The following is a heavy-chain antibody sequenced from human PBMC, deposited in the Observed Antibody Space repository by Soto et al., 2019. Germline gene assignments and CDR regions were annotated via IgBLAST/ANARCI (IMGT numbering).Heavy chain of an antibody. Sequence: EVQLVEAGGGLVQPGGSLRLSCAASGFTFSSYSMNWVRQAPGKGLEWVSYISTSSSTIYYADSVKGRFTISRDNAKNSLYLPMNSLRAEDTAVYYCARDLCGVGVPGPWGQGTLVTCSS. V-gene: IGHV3-48*01. J-gene: IGHJ5*02. CDR2: ISTSSSTI. CDR3: ARDLCGVGVPGP. CDR1: GFTFSSYS. D-gene: IGHD2-21*01.